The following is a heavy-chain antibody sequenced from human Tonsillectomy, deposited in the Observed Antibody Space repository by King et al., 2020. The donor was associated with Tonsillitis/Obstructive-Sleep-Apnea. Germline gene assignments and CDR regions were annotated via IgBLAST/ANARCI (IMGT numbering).Heavy chain of an antibody. CDR3: ATSSGSGAWYGNY. CDR1: GYNFASYW. CDR2: LYPGDSDT. J-gene: IGHJ4*02. Sequence: VQLVESGAEVKKPGESLKISCKGSGYNFASYWIGWVRQMPGKGLEWMGILYPGDSDTRYNPSFQGHVTISADKSISTAYLQWSSLKASDTAMYYCATSSGSGAWYGNYWGQGTLVTVSS. V-gene: IGHV5-51*01. D-gene: IGHD3-10*01.